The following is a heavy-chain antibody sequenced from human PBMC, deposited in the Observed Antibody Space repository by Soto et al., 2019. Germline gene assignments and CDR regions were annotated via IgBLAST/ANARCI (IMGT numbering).Heavy chain of an antibody. D-gene: IGHD2-2*01. J-gene: IGHJ6*03. V-gene: IGHV3-23*01. CDR2: ISGSGDNT. Sequence: EVQLLESGGGLVQPGGSLRLSCAASAFTFSNYAMNWVRQAPGKGLEWVAAISGSGDNTYYADSVKGRFTISRDNSKNTLFLQMNSLRVDDTAVYYCAKSSVSCSSASCYSLAYYDYNMDVWGKGTTVTVSS. CDR3: AKSSVSCSSASCYSLAYYDYNMDV. CDR1: AFTFSNYA.